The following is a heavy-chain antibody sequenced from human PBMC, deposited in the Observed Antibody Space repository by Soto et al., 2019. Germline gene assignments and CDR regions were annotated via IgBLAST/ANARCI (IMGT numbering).Heavy chain of an antibody. J-gene: IGHJ4*02. CDR3: ARDFAYRIDY. D-gene: IGHD4-4*01. CDR1: GYTFRTYS. V-gene: IGHV1-18*01. Sequence: QVQLVQSGAEVKKPGDSVKVSCKASGYTFRTYSISWVRQAPGQGLEWMGWINGHSGNTNYAQKFQGRVTVTTDTSTSTAYMELRSLGSDDTAVYYCARDFAYRIDYWGQGTLVTVSS. CDR2: INGHSGNT.